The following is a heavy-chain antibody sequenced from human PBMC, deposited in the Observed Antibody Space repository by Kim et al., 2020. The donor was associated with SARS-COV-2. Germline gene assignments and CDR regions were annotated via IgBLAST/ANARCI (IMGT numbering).Heavy chain of an antibody. D-gene: IGHD6-19*01. V-gene: IGHV1-3*01. CDR2: INAGDTNT. CDR3: ATEASGWYGMDV. J-gene: IGHJ6*02. CDR1: GYTFTNYA. Sequence: ASVKVSCKASGYTFTNYAIHWVRQAPGQSLEWRGWINAGDTNTKYSQKFQGRVTIVRVTSATTTYMELSSLRSDDTAMYYCATEASGWYGMDVWGQGTTV.